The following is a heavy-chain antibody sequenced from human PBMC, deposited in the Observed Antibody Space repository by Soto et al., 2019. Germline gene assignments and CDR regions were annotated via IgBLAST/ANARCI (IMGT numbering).Heavy chain of an antibody. Sequence: QVQLVQSGAEVKKPGASLRVSCETSGGTSTIYTITWVRQAPGQGLQWMGRIVPTLRITNYAQGFQGRLTITADSSTSTAHIELTSLTSEDTAVYYCATDKYGAGRVGVHFWGQGTLVTVSS. CDR1: GGTSTIYT. D-gene: IGHD3-3*02. CDR2: IVPTLRIT. V-gene: IGHV1-69*08. J-gene: IGHJ4*02. CDR3: ATDKYGAGRVGVHF.